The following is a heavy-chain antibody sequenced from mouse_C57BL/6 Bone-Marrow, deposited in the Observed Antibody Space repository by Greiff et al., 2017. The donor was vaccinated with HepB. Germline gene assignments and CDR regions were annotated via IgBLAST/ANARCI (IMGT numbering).Heavy chain of an antibody. CDR3: ASGGYPWFAY. J-gene: IGHJ3*01. D-gene: IGHD1-1*02. CDR1: GYTFTSYG. V-gene: IGHV1-81*01. CDR2: IYPRSGNT. Sequence: VQLQQSGAELARPGASVKLSCKASGYTFTSYGISWVKQRTGQGLEWIGEIYPRSGNTYYNEKFKGKATLTADKSSSTAYMDLRSLTSEDSAVYFCASGGYPWFAYWGQGTLVTVSA.